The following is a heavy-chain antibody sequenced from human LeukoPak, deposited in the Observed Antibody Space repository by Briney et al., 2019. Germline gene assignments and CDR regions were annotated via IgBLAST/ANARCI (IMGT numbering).Heavy chain of an antibody. CDR3: SRESGAFCRFRD. CDR1: GGSISSTNW. D-gene: IGHD1-26*01. Sequence: PSETLSLTCGVSGGSISSTNWWSWVRQPPGQGLEWIGEISLTGETNYNPSLNGRVTMSLDESRNQLSLDLTSVTAADTAIYYCSRESGAFCRFRDWGQGTLVIVPP. CDR2: ISLTGET. V-gene: IGHV4-4*02. J-gene: IGHJ4*02.